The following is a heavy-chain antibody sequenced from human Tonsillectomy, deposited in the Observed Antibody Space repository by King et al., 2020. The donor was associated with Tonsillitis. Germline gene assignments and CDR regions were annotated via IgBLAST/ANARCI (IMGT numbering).Heavy chain of an antibody. Sequence: VQLVESGGGLVQPGGSLRLSCAASVFTFSSYWMSWFRQAPGKGLEWVANIKQDGSEKYYVDSVKGRFTISRDNAKNSLYLQMHSLRAEDTAVYYCARDRQMGMRDHWGQGTLVTVSS. CDR2: IKQDGSEK. CDR3: ARDRQMGMRDH. D-gene: IGHD5-24*01. CDR1: VFTFSSYW. V-gene: IGHV3-7*01. J-gene: IGHJ4*02.